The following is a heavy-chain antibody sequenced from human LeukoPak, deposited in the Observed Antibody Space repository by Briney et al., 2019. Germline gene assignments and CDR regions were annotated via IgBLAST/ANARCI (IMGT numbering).Heavy chain of an antibody. D-gene: IGHD6-6*01. CDR1: GGSISSYH. J-gene: IGHJ6*03. CDR3: ARSIPGPPYYYYYMDV. V-gene: IGHV4-4*09. Sequence: PETRSLNCTVPGGSISSYHWSWTRQPPGKGLESIRHIYTSGSTNYNPSLKSRVTISVDTSKYQISLKLSSVTAADTAVYYCARSIPGPPYYYYYMDVWGKGTTVTVSS. CDR2: IYTSGST.